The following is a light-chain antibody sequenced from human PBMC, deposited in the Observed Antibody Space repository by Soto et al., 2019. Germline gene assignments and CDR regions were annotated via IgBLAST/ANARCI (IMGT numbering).Light chain of an antibody. CDR3: QQYNNWTPIT. CDR1: QSISRK. Sequence: EIVMTQSPDTLSVSPGERATLSCRASQSISRKLAWYQQKPGQAPRLLIYDASTRATGIPARFSGSGSETEFTLSISSLQSEDFAIYYCQQYNNWTPITFGQGTRLEIK. V-gene: IGKV3-15*01. CDR2: DAS. J-gene: IGKJ5*01.